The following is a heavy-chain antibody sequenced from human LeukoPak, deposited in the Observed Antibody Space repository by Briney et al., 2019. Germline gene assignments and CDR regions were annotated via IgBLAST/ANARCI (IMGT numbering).Heavy chain of an antibody. CDR1: GFTFSIYA. Sequence: GGSLRLSCAASGFTFSIYAMSWVRQAPGKGLEWVSVIRDSGDNTYYADAVKGRFTISRDNSKKTLHLQMNSLRAEDTAVYYCAKHGYNSGVYDALDIWGQGTRVTVSS. D-gene: IGHD6-19*01. J-gene: IGHJ3*02. V-gene: IGHV3-23*01. CDR3: AKHGYNSGVYDALDI. CDR2: IRDSGDNT.